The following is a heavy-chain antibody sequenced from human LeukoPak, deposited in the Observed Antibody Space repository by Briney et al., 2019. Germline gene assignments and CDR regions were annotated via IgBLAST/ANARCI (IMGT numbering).Heavy chain of an antibody. V-gene: IGHV1-24*01. CDR1: GYTLTELS. Sequence: ASVNVSCKFSGYTLTELSMHWVRQAPGQGGEGMGGFDPEDGERIYTQMFQVSVTMTEDTSTDTAYMDLSSMRSEDTAVYYCATGARNGSGSYYPYYYHGMDVWGKGTTVTVPS. CDR3: ATGARNGSGSYYPYYYHGMDV. D-gene: IGHD1-26*01. CDR2: FDPEDGER. J-gene: IGHJ6*04.